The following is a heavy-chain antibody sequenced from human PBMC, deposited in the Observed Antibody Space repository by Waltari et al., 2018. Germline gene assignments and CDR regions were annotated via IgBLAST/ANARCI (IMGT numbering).Heavy chain of an antibody. CDR1: GYTLIEFS. CDR3: ATEVEMSASGQLDY. Sequence: QVQLVQSGAEVKKTGASVKVSCKVSGYTLIEFSMHWVRLAPGKGLEWRGGFDPEDGETIYAQMCQGRVTMTLDTSTNTAYMELTSLRSEDTAVYYCATEVEMSASGQLDYWGQGTLVTVAS. J-gene: IGHJ4*02. D-gene: IGHD1-1*01. CDR2: FDPEDGET. V-gene: IGHV1-24*01.